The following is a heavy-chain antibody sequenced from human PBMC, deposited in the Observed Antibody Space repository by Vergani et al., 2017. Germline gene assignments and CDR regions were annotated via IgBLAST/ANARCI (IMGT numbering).Heavy chain of an antibody. D-gene: IGHD3-16*01. J-gene: IGHJ4*02. CDR1: GFTLSNYD. V-gene: IGHV3-30*02. Sequence: QVQLVESGGGVVQRGGSLRLSCATSGFTLSNYDMQWIRQGPGKGLEFVAFIQFDGSNQYYADSVKGRFTLSRDFSTNTLYLKMNSLRTDDTATYYCAKHFRGWGIDYWGQGTQVIVSS. CDR2: IQFDGSNQ. CDR3: AKHFRGWGIDY.